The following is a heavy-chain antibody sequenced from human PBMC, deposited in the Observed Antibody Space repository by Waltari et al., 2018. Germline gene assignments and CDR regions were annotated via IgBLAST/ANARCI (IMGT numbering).Heavy chain of an antibody. J-gene: IGHJ3*02. CDR2: IYTSGST. CDR1: GGSISSYY. V-gene: IGHV4-4*07. Sequence: QVQLQESGPGLVKPSETLSLTCTVSGGSISSYYWSWIRQPAGKGLEWIGRIYTSGSTNYNPSLKSRVTMSVDTSKNQVSLKLSSVTAADTAVYYCARDGELWWEQHDAFDIWGQGTMVTVSS. D-gene: IGHD2-21*01. CDR3: ARDGELWWEQHDAFDI.